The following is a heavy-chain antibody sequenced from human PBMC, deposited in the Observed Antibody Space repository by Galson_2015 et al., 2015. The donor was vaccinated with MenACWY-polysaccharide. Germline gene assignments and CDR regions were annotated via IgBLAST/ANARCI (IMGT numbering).Heavy chain of an antibody. CDR2: ISGSGGST. V-gene: IGHV3-23*01. Sequence: SLRLSCAASGFTFSSYAMSWVRQAPEKGLEWVSAISGSGGSTYYADSVKGRFTISRDNSKNTLYLQMNSLRAEDTAVYYCAKAWHMVNSNWFDPWGQGTLVTVSS. CDR1: GFTFSSYA. D-gene: IGHD5-18*01. CDR3: AKAWHMVNSNWFDP. J-gene: IGHJ5*02.